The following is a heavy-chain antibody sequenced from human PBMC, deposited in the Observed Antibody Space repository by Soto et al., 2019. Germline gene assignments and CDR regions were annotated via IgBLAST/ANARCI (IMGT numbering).Heavy chain of an antibody. CDR2: IYWDDDK. V-gene: IGHV2-5*02. CDR3: AHLTTVVTSFDY. D-gene: IGHD4-17*01. CDR1: GFSLSTSGVG. Sequence: QITLKESGPTLVKPTQTLTLTYTFSGFSLSTSGVGVGWIRQPPGKALEWLALIYWDDDKRYSPSLKSRLTITKDTSKNQVVLTMTNMDPVDTATYYCAHLTTVVTSFDYWGQGTLVTVSS. J-gene: IGHJ4*02.